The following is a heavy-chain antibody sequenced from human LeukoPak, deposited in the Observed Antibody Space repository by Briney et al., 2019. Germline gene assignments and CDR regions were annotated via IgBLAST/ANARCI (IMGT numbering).Heavy chain of an antibody. Sequence: KPSETLSLTCTVSGYSISSGYYWGWIRQPPGKGLEWIGSIYHRGSTYYNPSLKSRVTISVDTSKNQFSLKLSSVTAADTAVYYCAIGTMMSAFHFDYWGQGTLVTVSS. D-gene: IGHD3-22*01. CDR3: AIGTMMSAFHFDY. V-gene: IGHV4-38-2*02. CDR1: GYSISSGYY. CDR2: IYHRGST. J-gene: IGHJ4*02.